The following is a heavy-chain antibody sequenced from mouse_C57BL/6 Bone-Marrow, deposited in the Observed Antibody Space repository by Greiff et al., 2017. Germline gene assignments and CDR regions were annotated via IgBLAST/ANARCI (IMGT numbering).Heavy chain of an antibody. CDR2: IYTRSGNT. CDR3: ARVRTVVSDY. D-gene: IGHD1-1*01. CDR1: GYTFTSYG. J-gene: IGHJ2*01. V-gene: IGHV1-81*01. Sequence: VKLMESGAELARPGASVKLSCKASGYTFTSYGISWVKQRTGQGLEWIGGIYTRSGNTLYNEKFRGKATRTAHKSSSTAYMELRSLTSEDSAVYFCARVRTVVSDYWGQGTTLTVSS.